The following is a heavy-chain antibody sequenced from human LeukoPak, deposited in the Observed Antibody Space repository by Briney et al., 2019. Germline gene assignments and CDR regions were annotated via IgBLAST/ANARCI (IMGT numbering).Heavy chain of an antibody. CDR1: GGSISSSSYY. CDR2: IYYSGST. V-gene: IGHV4-39*01. Sequence: PSETLSLTCTVSGGSISSSSYYWGWIRQPPGKGLEWIGSIYYSGSTYYNPSLKSRVTISVDTSKNQFSLKLSSVTAADTAVYYCARQGDAGPYWGEMTTVNWFDPWGQGTLVTVSS. J-gene: IGHJ5*02. CDR3: ARQGDAGPYWGEMTTVNWFDP. D-gene: IGHD4-17*01.